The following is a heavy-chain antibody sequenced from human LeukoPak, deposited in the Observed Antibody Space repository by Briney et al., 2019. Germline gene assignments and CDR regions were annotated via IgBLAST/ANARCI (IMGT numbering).Heavy chain of an antibody. Sequence: GGSLRLSCAASGFTFSSYSMDWVRQAPGKGLEWVSYISSSSSTIYHADSVKGRFTISRDNAKNSLYLQMNSLRAEDTAVYYCARDGDSSSSLSWFDPWGQGTLVTVSS. J-gene: IGHJ5*02. V-gene: IGHV3-48*01. CDR3: ARDGDSSSSLSWFDP. CDR2: ISSSSSTI. D-gene: IGHD6-6*01. CDR1: GFTFSSYS.